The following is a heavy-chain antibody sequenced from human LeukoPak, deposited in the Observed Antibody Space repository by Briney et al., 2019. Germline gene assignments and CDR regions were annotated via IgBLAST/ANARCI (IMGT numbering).Heavy chain of an antibody. Sequence: SETLSLTCTVSGGSISSYYWSWIRQPPGKGLEWIGYIYYSGSTNYNPSLKSRVTISVDTSKNQFSLKLSSVTAADTAVYYYARVSRSWSGYYPYYLDYWGQGTLVTVSS. CDR1: GGSISSYY. D-gene: IGHD3-3*01. J-gene: IGHJ4*02. CDR2: IYYSGST. V-gene: IGHV4-59*01. CDR3: ARVSRSWSGYYPYYLDY.